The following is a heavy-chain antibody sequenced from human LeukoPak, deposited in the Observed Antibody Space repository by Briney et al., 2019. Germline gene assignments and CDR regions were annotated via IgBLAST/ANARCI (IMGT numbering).Heavy chain of an antibody. CDR3: ARGNSSSRWHYYFDY. J-gene: IGHJ4*02. Sequence: PSETLSLTCAVYGGSFSGYYWSWIRQPPGKGLEWIGEINHSGSTNYNPSLKSRVTISVDTSKNQFSLKLSSVTAADTAVYYCARGNSSSRWHYYFDYWGQGTLVTVSS. V-gene: IGHV4-34*01. D-gene: IGHD6-13*01. CDR2: INHSGST. CDR1: GGSFSGYY.